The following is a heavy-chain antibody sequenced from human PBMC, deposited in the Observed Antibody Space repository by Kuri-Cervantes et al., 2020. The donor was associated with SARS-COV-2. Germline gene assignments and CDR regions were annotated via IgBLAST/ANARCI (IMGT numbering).Heavy chain of an antibody. J-gene: IGHJ4*02. Sequence: SETLSLTCDVYGGSFSGYYWSWIRQSPGKGLEWIGEINHSGSTNYNPTLKSRVTISLETSKNQFSLNLSSVTAADTAVYYCARGEWDVVLDWGQGTMVTVSS. CDR1: GGSFSGYY. CDR2: INHSGST. D-gene: IGHD1-26*01. V-gene: IGHV4-34*01. CDR3: ARGEWDVVLD.